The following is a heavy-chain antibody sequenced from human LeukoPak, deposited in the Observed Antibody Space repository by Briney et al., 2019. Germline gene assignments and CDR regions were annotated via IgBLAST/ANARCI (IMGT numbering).Heavy chain of an antibody. J-gene: IGHJ4*02. V-gene: IGHV1-46*01. CDR3: ARKPFGSYYDFWSGTDPNYFDY. D-gene: IGHD3-3*01. CDR2: INPSGGST. CDR1: GYTFTTYY. Sequence: ASVKVSCKASGYTFTTYYMHWVRQAPGQGLEWMGIINPSGGSTSYAQKFQGRVTITADKSTSTAYMELSSLRSEDTAVYYCARKPFGSYYDFWSGTDPNYFDYWGQGTLVTVSS.